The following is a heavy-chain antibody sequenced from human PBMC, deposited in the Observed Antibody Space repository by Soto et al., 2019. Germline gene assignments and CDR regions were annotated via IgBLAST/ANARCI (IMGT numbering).Heavy chain of an antibody. D-gene: IGHD4-17*01. Sequence: QVQLVQSGAEVKKPGSSVTLSCKASGGTFNTYSVNWVRQAPGQGLEWMGRIIPILAIADYAQKFQDRVTITADKSTNTAYMELSSLRSEDTALYYCARGKDGYGDGSFYFDLWGRGTLVTVSS. J-gene: IGHJ2*01. CDR2: IIPILAIA. CDR3: ARGKDGYGDGSFYFDL. CDR1: GGTFNTYS. V-gene: IGHV1-69*02.